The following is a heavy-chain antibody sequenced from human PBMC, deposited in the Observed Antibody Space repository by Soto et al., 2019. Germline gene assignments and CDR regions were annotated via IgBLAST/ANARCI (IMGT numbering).Heavy chain of an antibody. CDR1: GGSISSYY. CDR2: IYYSGST. CDR3: SSIKLVPAAMRGYYYGMDV. J-gene: IGHJ6*02. D-gene: IGHD2-2*01. V-gene: IGHV4-39*01. Sequence: PSETLSLTCTVSGGSISSYYWGWIRQPPGKGLEWIGSIYYSGSTYYNPSLKSRVTISVDTSKNQFSLKLSSVTAADTAVYYCSSIKLVPAAMRGYYYGMDVWGQGTTVTV.